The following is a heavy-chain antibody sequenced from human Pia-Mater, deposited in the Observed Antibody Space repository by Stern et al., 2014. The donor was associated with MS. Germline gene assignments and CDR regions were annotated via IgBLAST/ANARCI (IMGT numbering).Heavy chain of an antibody. D-gene: IGHD6-19*01. J-gene: IGHJ4*02. V-gene: IGHV3-23*04. CDR1: GFTFSSYA. Sequence: EVQLVESGGGLVQPGGSLRLSCAASGFTFSSYAMSWVRQAPGKGLEWVSAIKGRFTISRDNSKNTLYLQMNSLRAVDTAVYYCAKGGSGWYCDYWGQGTLVTVSS. CDR3: AKGGSGWYCDY. CDR2: I.